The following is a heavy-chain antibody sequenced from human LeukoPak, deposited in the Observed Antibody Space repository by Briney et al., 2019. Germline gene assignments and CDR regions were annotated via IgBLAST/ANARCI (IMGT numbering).Heavy chain of an antibody. CDR1: GYSFSSYW. Sequence: GESLKISCKGSGYSFSSYWIGWVRKMPGKGLEWMGIIYPGDSDTRYSPSFQGQVTISADKSISTAYLQWSSLKASDTAMYYCARRARDLLGTTNYFDYWGQGTLVTVSS. V-gene: IGHV5-51*01. CDR2: IYPGDSDT. CDR3: ARRARDLLGTTNYFDY. D-gene: IGHD1-26*01. J-gene: IGHJ4*02.